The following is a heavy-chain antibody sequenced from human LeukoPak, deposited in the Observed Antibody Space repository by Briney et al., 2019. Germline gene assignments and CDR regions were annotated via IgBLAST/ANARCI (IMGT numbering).Heavy chain of an antibody. V-gene: IGHV4-39*01. Sequence: SETLSLTCTVSGGSISGRSYYWGWIRQPPGKGLEWIGIIYYSGSTYSNPSLRSRVTISVDTSKNQFSLKLSSVTAADTAVYYCASFYCSGGSCYQYYYYYYMDVWGKGTTVTISS. CDR3: ASFYCSGGSCYQYYYYYYMDV. CDR2: IYYSGST. J-gene: IGHJ6*03. D-gene: IGHD2-15*01. CDR1: GGSISGRSYY.